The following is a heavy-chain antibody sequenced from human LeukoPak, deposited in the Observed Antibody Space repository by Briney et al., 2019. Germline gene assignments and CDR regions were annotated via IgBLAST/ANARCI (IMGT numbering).Heavy chain of an antibody. CDR2: IYWDDDK. Sequence: SGPTLVEPTQTLTLTCTFSGFSLSTSGGGVGWIRKPPGKALEWLALIYWDDDKRYSPSLKSRLTITKDTSKNQVVLTMTNMDPVDTATYYCAHRRGSGSYPYWGQGTLVTVSS. V-gene: IGHV2-5*02. CDR1: GFSLSTSGGG. CDR3: AHRRGSGSYPY. D-gene: IGHD1-26*01. J-gene: IGHJ4*02.